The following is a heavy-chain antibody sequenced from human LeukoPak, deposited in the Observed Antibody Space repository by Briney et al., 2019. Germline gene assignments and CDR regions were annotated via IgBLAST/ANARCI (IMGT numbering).Heavy chain of an antibody. CDR3: AREATYSGSYYGWFDP. CDR1: GGSISSSSYY. CDR2: IYYSGST. V-gene: IGHV4-39*07. J-gene: IGHJ5*02. D-gene: IGHD1-26*01. Sequence: PSETLSLTCTVSGGSISSSSYYWGWIRQPPGKGLEWIGSIYYSGSTYYNPSLKSRVTISVDTSKDQFSLKLSSVTAADTAVYYCAREATYSGSYYGWFDPWGQGTLVTVSS.